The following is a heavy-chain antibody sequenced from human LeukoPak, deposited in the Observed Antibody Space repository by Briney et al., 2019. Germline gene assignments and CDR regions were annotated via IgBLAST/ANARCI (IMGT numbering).Heavy chain of an antibody. Sequence: GASVKVSCKASGYTFTGYYIHWVRQAPGQGLEWMGWINPSGGSTSYAQKFQGRVTMTRNTSISTAYMELSSLRSEDTAVYYCARLIRPFDGGYYYRSLSYFDYWGQGTLVTVSS. D-gene: IGHD3-22*01. CDR2: INPSGGST. CDR1: GYTFTGYY. CDR3: ARLIRPFDGGYYYRSLSYFDY. J-gene: IGHJ4*02. V-gene: IGHV1-46*01.